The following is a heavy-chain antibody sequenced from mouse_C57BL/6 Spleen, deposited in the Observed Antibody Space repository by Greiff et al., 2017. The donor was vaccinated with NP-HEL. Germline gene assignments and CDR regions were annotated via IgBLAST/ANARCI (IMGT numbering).Heavy chain of an antibody. V-gene: IGHV1-4*01. CDR2: INPSSGYT. J-gene: IGHJ4*01. Sequence: VQLVESGAELARPGASVKMSCKASGYTFTSYTMHWVKQRPGQGLEWIGYINPSSGYTKYNQKFKDKATLTADKSSSTAYMQLSSLTSEDSAVYYCARSGYSNYGAMDYWGQGTSVTVSS. CDR3: ARSGYSNYGAMDY. D-gene: IGHD2-5*01. CDR1: GYTFTSYT.